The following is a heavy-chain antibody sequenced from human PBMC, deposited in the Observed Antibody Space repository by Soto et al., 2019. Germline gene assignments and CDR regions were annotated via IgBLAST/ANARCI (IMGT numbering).Heavy chain of an antibody. J-gene: IGHJ4*02. V-gene: IGHV3-33*01. Sequence: GGSLRLSCAASGFTFSSYGMHRVRQAPGKGLEWVAVIWYDGSNKYYADSVKGRFTISRDNSKNTLYLQMNSLRAEDTAVYYCARPRQWGHSSGWDFDYWGQGTLVTVSS. CDR1: GFTFSSYG. CDR3: ARPRQWGHSSGWDFDY. D-gene: IGHD6-19*01. CDR2: IWYDGSNK.